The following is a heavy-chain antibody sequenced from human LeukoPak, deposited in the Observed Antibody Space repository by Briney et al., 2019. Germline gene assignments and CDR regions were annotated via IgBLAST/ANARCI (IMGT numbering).Heavy chain of an antibody. V-gene: IGHV1-3*01. D-gene: IGHD4-17*01. CDR1: GYTFTSYA. Sequence: ASVKVSCKASGYTFTSYAMHWVRQAPGQRLEWMGWINAGNGNTKYSQKFQGRVTITRDTSASTAYMELSGLRSEDTAVYYCARDPHGDYYFDYWGQGTLVTVSS. J-gene: IGHJ4*02. CDR2: INAGNGNT. CDR3: ARDPHGDYYFDY.